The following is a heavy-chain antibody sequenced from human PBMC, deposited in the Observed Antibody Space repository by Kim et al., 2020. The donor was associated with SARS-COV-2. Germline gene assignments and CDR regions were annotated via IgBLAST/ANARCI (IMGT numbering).Heavy chain of an antibody. CDR1: GFTFSSYA. J-gene: IGHJ6*02. D-gene: IGHD3-10*01. CDR3: ANLPEGGNYYGSGSYYPLVYYYGMDV. CDR2: ISGSGGST. Sequence: GGSLRLSCAASGFTFSSYAMSWVRQAPGKGLEWVSAISGSGGSTYYADSVKGRFTISRDNSKNTLYLQMNSLRAEDTAVYYCANLPEGGNYYGSGSYYPLVYYYGMDVWGQGTTVTVSS. V-gene: IGHV3-23*01.